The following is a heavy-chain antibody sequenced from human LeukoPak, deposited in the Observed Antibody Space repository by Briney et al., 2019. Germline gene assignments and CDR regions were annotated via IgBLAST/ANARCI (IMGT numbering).Heavy chain of an antibody. CDR1: GYSFTSYW. CDR3: ARAKRGYSYGYLYFDY. D-gene: IGHD5-18*01. J-gene: IGHJ4*02. CDR2: IYPGDSDT. V-gene: IGHV5-51*01. Sequence: GESLKIYCKCSGYSFTSYWIGWVGQMPGKGLEWMGIIYPGDSDTRYSPSFQGQVTISADKSISTAYLQWSSLKASDTAMYYCARAKRGYSYGYLYFDYWGQGTLVTVSS.